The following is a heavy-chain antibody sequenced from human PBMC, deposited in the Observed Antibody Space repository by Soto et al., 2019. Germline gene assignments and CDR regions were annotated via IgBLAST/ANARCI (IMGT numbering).Heavy chain of an antibody. V-gene: IGHV4-59*01. CDR2: IYYSGST. Sequence: SETLSLTCTVSGGSISSYYWSWIRQPPGKGLEWIGYIYYSGSTNYNPSLKSRVTISVDTSKNQFSLKLSSVTAADTAVYYCAATTSGSYGTSDYWGQGTLVTVSS. J-gene: IGHJ4*02. CDR1: GGSISSYY. D-gene: IGHD1-26*01. CDR3: AATTSGSYGTSDY.